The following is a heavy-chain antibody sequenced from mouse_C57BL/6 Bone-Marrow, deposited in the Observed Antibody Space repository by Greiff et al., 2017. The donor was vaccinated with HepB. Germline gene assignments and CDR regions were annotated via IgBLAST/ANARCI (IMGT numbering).Heavy chain of an antibody. Sequence: VHLVESGPELVKPGASVKISCKASGYAFSSSWMNWVKQRPGKGLEWIGRIYPGDGDTNYNGKFKGKATLTADKSSSTAYMQLSSLTSEDSAVYFCARGGDGPYYFDYWGQGTTLTVSS. CDR1: GYAFSSSW. J-gene: IGHJ2*01. D-gene: IGHD1-1*01. V-gene: IGHV1-82*01. CDR3: ARGGDGPYYFDY. CDR2: IYPGDGDT.